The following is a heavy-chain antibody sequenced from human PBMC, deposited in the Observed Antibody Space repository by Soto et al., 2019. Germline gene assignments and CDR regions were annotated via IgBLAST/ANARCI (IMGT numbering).Heavy chain of an antibody. Sequence: GGSLRLSCAASGFTFSNAWMSWVRQAPGKGLEWVGRIKSKTDGGTTDYAAPVKGRFTISRDDSKNTLYLQMNSLKTEDTAVYYCTTPSIAARWFDYWGQGTLVTVSS. CDR1: GFTFSNAW. CDR3: TTPSIAARWFDY. V-gene: IGHV3-15*01. CDR2: IKSKTDGGTT. J-gene: IGHJ4*02. D-gene: IGHD6-6*01.